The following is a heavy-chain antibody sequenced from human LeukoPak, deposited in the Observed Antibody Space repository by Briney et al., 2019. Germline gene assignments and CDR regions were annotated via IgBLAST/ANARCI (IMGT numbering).Heavy chain of an antibody. J-gene: IGHJ4*02. Sequence: GGSLRLSCAASGFTLSSYAMSWVRQAPGKGLEWVSAFSGSGGSTYYADSVKGRFTISRDNSKNTLYLQMNSLRAEDTAVYYCARGDSSGWYPGDYWGQGTLVTVSS. CDR2: FSGSGGST. CDR1: GFTLSSYA. CDR3: ARGDSSGWYPGDY. D-gene: IGHD6-19*01. V-gene: IGHV3-23*01.